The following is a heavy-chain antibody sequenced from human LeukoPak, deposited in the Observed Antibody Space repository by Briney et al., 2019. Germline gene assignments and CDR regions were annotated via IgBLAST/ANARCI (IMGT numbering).Heavy chain of an antibody. CDR1: GGSVRSDSYY. CDR2: VYYSGST. Sequence: SETLSLTCTVSGGSVRSDSYYWSWIRQPPGKGLEWIGYVYYSGSTNYNPSLKSRVTISVDTSKNQFSLKLSSVTAADTAVYYCARGVKEWFGEIDYFDYWGQGTLVTVSS. V-gene: IGHV4-61*01. CDR3: ARGVKEWFGEIDYFDY. D-gene: IGHD3-10*01. J-gene: IGHJ4*02.